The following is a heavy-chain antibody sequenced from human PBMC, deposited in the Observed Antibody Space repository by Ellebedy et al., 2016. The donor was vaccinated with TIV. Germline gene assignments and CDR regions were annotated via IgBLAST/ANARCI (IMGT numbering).Heavy chain of an antibody. V-gene: IGHV3-66*01. Sequence: GESLKISCVVSGFTVNSNYMSWVRQAPGKGLEWVSVISVGGSTYYADSVKGRFTISRDNSKHTLFLQMNSLRAEAPAVYYCASETFNDVDLELWGLFDMWGQGTTVTVSS. CDR1: GFTVNSNY. CDR3: ASETFNDVDLELWGLFDM. D-gene: IGHD3-16*01. J-gene: IGHJ3*02. CDR2: ISVGGST.